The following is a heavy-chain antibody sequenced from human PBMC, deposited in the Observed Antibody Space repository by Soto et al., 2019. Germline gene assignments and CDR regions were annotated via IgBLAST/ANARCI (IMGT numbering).Heavy chain of an antibody. V-gene: IGHV3-30-3*01. CDR1: GFIFKSYS. CDR2: ISADGTAK. J-gene: IGHJ6*02. Sequence: QVQLVESGGGVVQPGRSLRLSCAASGFIFKSYSMHWVRQAPGKGLEWVALISADGTAKYYADSVKGRFTISRDDSRNTVSLQDNTLRGGDTAVYYCARDGYCSGGGCLDGLDVWGQGASVTVSS. D-gene: IGHD2-15*01. CDR3: ARDGYCSGGGCLDGLDV.